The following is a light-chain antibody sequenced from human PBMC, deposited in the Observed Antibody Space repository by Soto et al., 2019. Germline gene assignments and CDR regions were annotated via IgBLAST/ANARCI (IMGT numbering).Light chain of an antibody. CDR1: QSISSW. J-gene: IGKJ1*01. V-gene: IGKV1-5*03. Sequence: DIPMTQSPSTLSASVGDRVTTTCRASQSISSWLAWYQQKPGTAPKLLIYKASTLQSGVPSRFSGSGSGTEFTLTISSLQPDDSATYYCQQYNDNWTFGQGTKVE. CDR3: QQYNDNWT. CDR2: KAS.